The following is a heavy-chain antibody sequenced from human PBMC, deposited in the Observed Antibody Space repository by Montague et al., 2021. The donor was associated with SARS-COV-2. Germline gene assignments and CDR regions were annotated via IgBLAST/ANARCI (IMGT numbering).Heavy chain of an antibody. Sequence: SETLSLTCTVSGVSISGYYWSWIRRPPGRGLEWICYVYYGGPTNYNPSLKSRVSISVYTSKNYFSLRLRSVTTADTAVYYCARTTELQPFDFWGQGTLVTVSS. V-gene: IGHV4-59*13. J-gene: IGHJ4*02. CDR3: ARTTELQPFDF. CDR1: GVSISGYY. D-gene: IGHD1-26*01. CDR2: VYYGGPT.